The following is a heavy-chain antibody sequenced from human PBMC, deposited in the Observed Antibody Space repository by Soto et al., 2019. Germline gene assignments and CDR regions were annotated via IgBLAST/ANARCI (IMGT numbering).Heavy chain of an antibody. D-gene: IGHD3-16*01. Sequence: PEETLSLTCTVSGGSISSGGYYWSWIRQHPGKGLEWIGYIYYSGSTNYNPSLKSRVTILVDTSKNQFSLKLSSVTAADTAVYYCAGYVGPSVMGIDYYYYMDVWGKGTTVTVSS. CDR3: AGYVGPSVMGIDYYYYMDV. CDR2: IYYSGST. CDR1: GGSISSGGYY. J-gene: IGHJ6*03. V-gene: IGHV4-61*08.